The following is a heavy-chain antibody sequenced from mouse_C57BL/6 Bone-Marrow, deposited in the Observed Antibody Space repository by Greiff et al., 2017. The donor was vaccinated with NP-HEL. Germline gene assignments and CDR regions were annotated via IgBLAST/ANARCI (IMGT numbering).Heavy chain of an antibody. D-gene: IGHD2-14*01. J-gene: IGHJ2*01. CDR1: DYTFTSYW. V-gene: IGHV1-50*01. CDR2: IDPSDSCT. Sequence: QVQLQQPGAELVKPGASVKLSCKASDYTFTSYWMQWVKQRPGQGLEWIGDIDPSDSCTNYTQKFKGKATITVDKSSSTAYMQLSSLTSEDSAVYDCASRVHWGQGTTLTVSS. CDR3: ASRVH.